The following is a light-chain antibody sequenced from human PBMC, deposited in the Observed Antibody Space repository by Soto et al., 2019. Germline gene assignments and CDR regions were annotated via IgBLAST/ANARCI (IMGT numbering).Light chain of an antibody. Sequence: QSALTQPPSASGTPGQRVTISCSGSNSNIGSNTVNWYQKLPGTAPILLIYSNNQRLSVVPDRFSCSKSCTSASLAISGLQSEDEADYYCAAWDDSLNGYVFGTGTKATVL. V-gene: IGLV1-44*01. CDR2: SNN. J-gene: IGLJ1*01. CDR3: AAWDDSLNGYV. CDR1: NSNIGSNT.